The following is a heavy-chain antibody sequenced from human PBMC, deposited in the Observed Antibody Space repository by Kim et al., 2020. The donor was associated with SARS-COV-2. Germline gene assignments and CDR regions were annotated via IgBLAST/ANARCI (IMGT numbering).Heavy chain of an antibody. CDR3: ARGSDYHRWDV. J-gene: IGHJ6*02. V-gene: IGHV1-2*02. Sequence: ASVKVSCKTSGYPVSGFYIHWVRQAPGQGLEWMGWISPNNGATKYAEASQGRVTMTRDTSINTAYMELSRLKSDDTAIYFCARGSDYHRWDVWGRGTTSTVSS. CDR1: GYPVSGFY. CDR2: ISPNNGAT.